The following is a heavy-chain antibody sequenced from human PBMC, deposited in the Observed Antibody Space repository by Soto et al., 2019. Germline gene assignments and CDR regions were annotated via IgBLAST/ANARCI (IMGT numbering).Heavy chain of an antibody. D-gene: IGHD3-16*02. V-gene: IGHV3-21*01. CDR1: GFTFSSYS. J-gene: IGHJ4*02. CDR3: QSARDYDYIWGSYRSRYYLDY. Sequence: GGSLRLSCAASGFTFSSYSMNWVRQAPGKGLEWVSSISSSSSYIYYADSVKGRFTISRDNAKNSLYLQMNSLRAEDTAVYYCQSARDYDYIWGSYRSRYYLDYWGQGTLVTVSS. CDR2: ISSSSSYI.